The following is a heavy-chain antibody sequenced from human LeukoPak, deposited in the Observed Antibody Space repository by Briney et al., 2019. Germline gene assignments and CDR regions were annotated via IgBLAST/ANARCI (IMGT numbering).Heavy chain of an antibody. CDR1: GFTFSSYS. V-gene: IGHV3-21*01. CDR2: ISSSSSYI. Sequence: GGSLRLSCAASGFTFSSYSMNWVRQAPGKGLEWVSSISSSSSYIYYADSVKGRFTISRDNAKNSLYLQMNSLRAEDTAVYYCARDLYDSSGYYYKGEDYWGQGTLVTVSS. J-gene: IGHJ4*02. D-gene: IGHD3-22*01. CDR3: ARDLYDSSGYYYKGEDY.